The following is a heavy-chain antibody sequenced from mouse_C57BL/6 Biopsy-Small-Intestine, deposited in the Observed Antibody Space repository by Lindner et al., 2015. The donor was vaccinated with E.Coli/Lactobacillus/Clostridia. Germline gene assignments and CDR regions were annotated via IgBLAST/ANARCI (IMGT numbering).Heavy chain of an antibody. D-gene: IGHD2-2*01. V-gene: IGHV1-53*01. J-gene: IGHJ2*03. CDR1: GYTFTNYW. CDR3: ATYGHDFDH. CDR2: INPTSGAT. Sequence: VQLQESGTELVKPGASVKVSCKTSGYTFTNYWMQWVKQRPGQGLEWIGNINPTSGATNNNEKFKDKATLTVDKSSSTGYMQLSSLTSEDSAVYYCATYGHDFDHWGHGTSLTVSS.